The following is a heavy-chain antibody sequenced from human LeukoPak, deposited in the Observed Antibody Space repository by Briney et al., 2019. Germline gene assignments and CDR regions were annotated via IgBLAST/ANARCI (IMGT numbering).Heavy chain of an antibody. Sequence: GGSLRLSCAASGFTFSSYAMHWVRQAPGKGLEWVAVISYDGSNKYYADSVKGRFTISRDNSKNTLYLQMNSLRAEDTAVYYCAKVDQPLSPYHLFDYWGQGTLVTVSS. CDR3: AKVDQPLSPYHLFDY. CDR2: ISYDGSNK. D-gene: IGHD2-2*01. V-gene: IGHV3-30-3*01. J-gene: IGHJ4*02. CDR1: GFTFSSYA.